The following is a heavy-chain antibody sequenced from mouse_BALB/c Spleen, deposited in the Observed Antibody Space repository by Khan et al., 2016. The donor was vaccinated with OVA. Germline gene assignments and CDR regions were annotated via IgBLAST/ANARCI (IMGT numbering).Heavy chain of an antibody. J-gene: IGHJ3*01. Sequence: VQLQQSGPELVKPGASVKMSCKVSGYTFTSYVMHWVKQKPGLGLEWIGYIYHFNDDPKYNEKFKGKATLTSDKSSSTAYMELSSLTSEDSAVYYCAPVGNYYVSFAYWGQGTLVTVSA. D-gene: IGHD1-1*01. CDR2: IYHFNDDP. CDR3: APVGNYYVSFAY. V-gene: IGHV1S136*01. CDR1: GYTFTSYV.